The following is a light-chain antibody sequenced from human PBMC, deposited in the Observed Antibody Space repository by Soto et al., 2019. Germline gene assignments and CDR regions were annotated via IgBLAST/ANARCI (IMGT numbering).Light chain of an antibody. J-gene: IGKJ2*03. CDR2: ATS. CDR3: QQYGDGNSPRYS. CDR1: QSVSSIY. Sequence: EIVLTQSPGTLSLSPGERVTLSCRASQSVSSIYLAWYQQKPGQAPRLLIYATSSRAPDIPDRFSGSGSGTDFTLTISRLEPEDFAVYYCQQYGDGNSPRYSFGQGTRLEIK. V-gene: IGKV3-20*01.